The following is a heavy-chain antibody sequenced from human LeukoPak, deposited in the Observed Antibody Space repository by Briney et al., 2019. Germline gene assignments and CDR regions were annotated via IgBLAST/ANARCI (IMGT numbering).Heavy chain of an antibody. CDR3: ARGGNTAFDI. Sequence: PGGSLRLSCTASGITFSNYWMSWVRQAPGKGLDWVATIKHDGSEQYYAGSVMGRFTISRDNAKNSAYLQMNSLRVDDTAVYFCARGGNTAFDIWGQGTVVTVSS. D-gene: IGHD1-26*01. CDR1: GITFSNYW. J-gene: IGHJ3*02. CDR2: IKHDGSEQ. V-gene: IGHV3-7*01.